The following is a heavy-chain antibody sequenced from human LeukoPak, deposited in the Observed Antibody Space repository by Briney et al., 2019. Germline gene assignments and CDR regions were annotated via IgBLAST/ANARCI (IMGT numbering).Heavy chain of an antibody. D-gene: IGHD5-12*01. CDR3: ARRDSGYDSVWFDP. J-gene: IGHJ5*02. V-gene: IGHV4-34*01. CDR2: INHSGST. CDR1: GGSFSGYY. Sequence: KPSETLSLTCAVYGGSFSGYYWSWIRQPPGKGLEWIGEINHSGSTNYNPSLKSRVTISVDTSKNQFSLKLNSVSAADTAVYYCARRDSGYDSVWFDPWGQGTLVTVSS.